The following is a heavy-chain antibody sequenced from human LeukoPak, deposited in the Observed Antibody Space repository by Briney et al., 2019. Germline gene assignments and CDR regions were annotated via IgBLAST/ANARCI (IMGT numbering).Heavy chain of an antibody. Sequence: PGGSLRLSCAASGFTFSSYSMNWVRQAPGKGLEWVSYITSSSSTIYYADSVKGRFTISRDNAKNSLYLQMNSLRAEDTAVYYCAKSVVPAARGDSGYWGQGTLVTVSS. D-gene: IGHD2-2*01. CDR3: AKSVVPAARGDSGY. V-gene: IGHV3-48*04. CDR2: ITSSSSTI. CDR1: GFTFSSYS. J-gene: IGHJ4*02.